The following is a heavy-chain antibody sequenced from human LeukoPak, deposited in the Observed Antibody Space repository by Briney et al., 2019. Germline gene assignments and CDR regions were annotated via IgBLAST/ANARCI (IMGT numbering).Heavy chain of an antibody. Sequence: ASVKVSCKASGYTFTSYYMHWVRQAPGQGLEWMGIINPSGGSTSYAQKFQGRVTMTRDTSTSTVYMELSSLRSEDTAVYYCASPLGPKGAFDIWGQGTTVTVSS. J-gene: IGHJ3*02. CDR1: GYTFTSYY. CDR2: INPSGGST. V-gene: IGHV1-46*01. CDR3: ASPLGPKGAFDI.